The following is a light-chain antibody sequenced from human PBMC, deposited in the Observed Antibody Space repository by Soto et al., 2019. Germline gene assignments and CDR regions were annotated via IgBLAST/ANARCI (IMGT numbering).Light chain of an antibody. CDR1: SSDVGNYKY. J-gene: IGLJ1*01. CDR3: SSFTNTITRYA. CDR2: EVS. Sequence: QSVLTQPASVSGSPGQSITISCTGTSSDVGNYKYVSWYQQHPGKAPKLMIYEVSNRPSGVSNRFSGSKSGNTASLTISGLQAEDETDYYCSSFTNTITRYAFGTGTKLTVL. V-gene: IGLV2-14*01.